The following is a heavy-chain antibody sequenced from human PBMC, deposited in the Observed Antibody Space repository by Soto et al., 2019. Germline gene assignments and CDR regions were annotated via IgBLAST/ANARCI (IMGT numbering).Heavy chain of an antibody. D-gene: IGHD3-9*01. J-gene: IGHJ4*02. V-gene: IGHV3-23*01. CDR2: ISGSGGST. CDR1: GFTFSSYA. CDR3: AKEKRGSNYDILTGYYMGPQYYFDY. Sequence: PGGSLRLSCAASGFTFSSYAMSWVRQAPGKGLEWVSAISGSGGSTYYADSVKGRFTISRDNSKNTLYLQMNSLRAEDTAVYYCAKEKRGSNYDILTGYYMGPQYYFDYWGQGTLVTVSS.